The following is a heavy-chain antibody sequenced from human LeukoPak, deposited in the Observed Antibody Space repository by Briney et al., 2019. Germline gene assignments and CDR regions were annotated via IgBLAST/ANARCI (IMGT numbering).Heavy chain of an antibody. Sequence: SETLSLTCSVSGSSITSVSYWAWIRQTPEKGLEWIGRIYSSGTFYSNPSLESRVTISLDASNNQFSLKLTSVTAADTAVYYCARGTEKTKIAGHYSFDQWGRGTLVSVSS. CDR2: IYSSGTF. CDR3: ARGTEKTKIAGHYSFDQ. D-gene: IGHD2-21*01. CDR1: GSSITSVSY. V-gene: IGHV4-38-2*02. J-gene: IGHJ4*02.